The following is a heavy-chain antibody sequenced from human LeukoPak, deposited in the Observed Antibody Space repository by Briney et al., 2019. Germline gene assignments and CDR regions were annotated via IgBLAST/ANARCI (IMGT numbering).Heavy chain of an antibody. Sequence: PSDTLSLTCSISGHSSIRGYYWAWFRQPPGKGLEWIATFFQPHKSFYNASLESRVTLSIDTSESQLSLNLTSVTAADTAAYYXARVLNVPKLLDXWGQGTLVTXSS. CDR1: GHSSIRGYY. CDR3: ARVLNVPKLLDX. CDR2: FFQPHKS. D-gene: IGHD4-23*01. V-gene: IGHV4-38-2*02. J-gene: IGHJ5*02.